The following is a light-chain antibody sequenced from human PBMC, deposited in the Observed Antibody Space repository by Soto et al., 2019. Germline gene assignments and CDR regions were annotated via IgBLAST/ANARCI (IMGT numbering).Light chain of an antibody. Sequence: EFVLTQSPGTLSLSPGEPATLSCRASQSVSATYLAWYQQKPGQAPRLLIYAASSRATGVPDRFSGSGSGTDFTLTISRLEPEDFAVYYCQHYVTSPLTFGGGTKVDIK. J-gene: IGKJ4*01. CDR2: AAS. CDR3: QHYVTSPLT. V-gene: IGKV3-20*01. CDR1: QSVSATY.